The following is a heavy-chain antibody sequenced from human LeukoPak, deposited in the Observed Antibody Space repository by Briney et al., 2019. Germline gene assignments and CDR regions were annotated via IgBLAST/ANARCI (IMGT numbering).Heavy chain of an antibody. V-gene: IGHV3-30*18. CDR1: GFTFSSYG. Sequence: PGGSLRLSCAASGFTFSSYGMHWVRQAPGKGLEWVAVISYDGSNKYYADSVKGRFTISRDNSKNTLYLQMNSLRAEDTAVYYCAKEESGYDSRYYGMDVWGQGTTVTVSS. CDR2: ISYDGSNK. CDR3: AKEESGYDSRYYGMDV. D-gene: IGHD5-12*01. J-gene: IGHJ6*02.